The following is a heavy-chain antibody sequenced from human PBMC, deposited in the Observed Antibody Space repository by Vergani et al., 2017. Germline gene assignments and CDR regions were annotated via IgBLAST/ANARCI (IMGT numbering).Heavy chain of an antibody. V-gene: IGHV3-30*02. CDR2: VLFDGSNE. D-gene: IGHD2-21*01. CDR3: ASGLAYCQEGSCAH. Sequence: QVQLVQSGGGVVQPGGSLRLSCVASGFTFNRYGMQWVRQAPGKGLEWVAYVLFDGSNEHYADSVKGRFIVSRENSNDALYQQMNSLRTDDTAVYYCASGLAYCQEGSCAHWGQGSVVTVSS. J-gene: IGHJ4*02. CDR1: GFTFNRYG.